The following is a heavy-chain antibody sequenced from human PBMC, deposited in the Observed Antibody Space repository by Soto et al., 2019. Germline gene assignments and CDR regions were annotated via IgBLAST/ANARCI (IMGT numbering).Heavy chain of an antibody. Sequence: ASVKVSCKASGYTFTSYGISWVRQAPGQGLEWMGWISAYNGNTNYAQKLQGRVTMTTDTSTSTAYMELRSLRSDDTAVYYCARDYYGSGSTGSPAEYYYYYYGMDVWGQGTTVTVSS. CDR2: ISAYNGNT. D-gene: IGHD3-10*01. V-gene: IGHV1-18*01. CDR3: ARDYYGSGSTGSPAEYYYYYYGMDV. J-gene: IGHJ6*02. CDR1: GYTFTSYG.